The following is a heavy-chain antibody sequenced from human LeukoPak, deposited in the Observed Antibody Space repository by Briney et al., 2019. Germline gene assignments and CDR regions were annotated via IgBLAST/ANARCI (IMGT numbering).Heavy chain of an antibody. D-gene: IGHD2-8*01. Sequence: PGGSLRLSCAASGFTFSNFGMNWVRQAPGKGLEWVSAISGSGGSTYYADSVKGRFTISRDNSKNTLYLQMNSLRAEDTAVYYCAKDGEDCTNGVCYLYFDYWGQGALVTVSS. V-gene: IGHV3-23*01. J-gene: IGHJ4*02. CDR3: AKDGEDCTNGVCYLYFDY. CDR1: GFTFSNFG. CDR2: ISGSGGST.